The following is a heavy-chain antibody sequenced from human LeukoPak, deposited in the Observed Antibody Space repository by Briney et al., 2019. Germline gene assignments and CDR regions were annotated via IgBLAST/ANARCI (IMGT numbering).Heavy chain of an antibody. J-gene: IGHJ4*03. Sequence: GGSLRLSCAASGFTLSDYYMSWIRQAPGKGLEWVSYISSSGSTIYYADSVKGRFTISRDNAKNSLYLQMNGLRAEDTAVYYCARDSHPSGSYYGFWGQGTLVTVSS. CDR3: ARDSHPSGSYYGF. CDR2: ISSSGSTI. CDR1: GFTLSDYY. V-gene: IGHV3-11*01. D-gene: IGHD1-26*01.